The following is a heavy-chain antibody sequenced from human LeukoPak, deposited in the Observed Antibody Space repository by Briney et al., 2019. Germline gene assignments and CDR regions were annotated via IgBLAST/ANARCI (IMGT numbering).Heavy chain of an antibody. D-gene: IGHD3-3*01. J-gene: IGHJ4*02. CDR1: GYTFTSYD. Sequence: ASVKVSCKASGYTFTSYDINWVRQAPGQGLEWMGWINPNSGGTNYAQKFQGRVTITRNTSISTAYMELSSLRSEDTAVYYCARGPITIFESSRRGFDYWGQGTLVTVSS. V-gene: IGHV1-8*03. CDR3: ARGPITIFESSRRGFDY. CDR2: INPNSGGT.